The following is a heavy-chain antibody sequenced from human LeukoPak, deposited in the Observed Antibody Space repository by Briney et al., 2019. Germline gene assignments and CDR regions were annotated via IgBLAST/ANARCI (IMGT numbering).Heavy chain of an antibody. CDR1: GYSLTNYW. V-gene: IGHV5-51*01. Sequence: HVGSLKLYCQGSGYSLTNYWIGWVRQMPGKGLEWMGIIYPGDSDTKYSPSFQGQVTISADKSITTAYLQWSRLKGSDTAMYYCAKSNSSGRYYFDYWGQGTLVTVSS. D-gene: IGHD6-19*01. CDR3: AKSNSSGRYYFDY. CDR2: IYPGDSDT. J-gene: IGHJ4*02.